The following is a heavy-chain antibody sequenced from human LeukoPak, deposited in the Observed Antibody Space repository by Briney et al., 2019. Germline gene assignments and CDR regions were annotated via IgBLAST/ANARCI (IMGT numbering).Heavy chain of an antibody. CDR3: ANLWTPYAFDI. J-gene: IGHJ3*02. Sequence: GGSLRLSCVASGFTFSSYAMNWVRQAPGKGLEWVSAISGSGGSTYYADSVKGRFTISRDNSKNTLYLQMNSLRAEDTAVYYCANLWTPYAFDIWGQGTMVTVSS. CDR2: ISGSGGST. V-gene: IGHV3-23*01. CDR1: GFTFSSYA. D-gene: IGHD1-1*01.